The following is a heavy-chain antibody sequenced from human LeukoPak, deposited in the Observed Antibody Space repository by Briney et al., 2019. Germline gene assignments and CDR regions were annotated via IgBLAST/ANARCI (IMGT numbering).Heavy chain of an antibody. CDR3: ARGNWNDVVGYYFDY. CDR1: GGSISRSNW. D-gene: IGHD1-1*01. CDR2: IYHSGST. V-gene: IGHV4-4*02. J-gene: IGHJ4*02. Sequence: SETLSLTCAVSGGSISRSNWWSWVRRPPGKGLEWIGEIYHSGSTYYNPSLKSRVTISVDTSKNQFSLKLSSVTAADTAVYYCARGNWNDVVGYYFDYWGQGTLVTVSS.